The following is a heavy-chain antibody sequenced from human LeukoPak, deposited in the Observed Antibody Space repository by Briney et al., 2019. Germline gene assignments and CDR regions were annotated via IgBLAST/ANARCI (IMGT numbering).Heavy chain of an antibody. CDR3: ARRVGTYFDY. CDR2: IYYSGST. Sequence: SETLSLTCTVSGGSISSSSYYWGWVRQPPGKGLEWIGSIYYSGSTYYSPSLKSRVTISVDTSKNQFSLKLSSVTAADTAVYYCARRVGTYFDYWGQGTLVTVSS. J-gene: IGHJ4*02. D-gene: IGHD2-2*01. CDR1: GGSISSSSYY. V-gene: IGHV4-39*01.